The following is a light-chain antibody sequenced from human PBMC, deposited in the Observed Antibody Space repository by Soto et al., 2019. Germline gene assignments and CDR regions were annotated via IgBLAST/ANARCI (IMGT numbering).Light chain of an antibody. CDR1: QSVSSH. J-gene: IGKJ2*01. V-gene: IGKV3-11*01. CDR3: QQYGSSPYT. Sequence: EIVLTQSPATLSLSPGERATLSCRASQSVSSHLAWYQQKPGQSPRLLIYDASNRATGIPARFSGSGSGTDFTLTISSLEPEDFALYYCQQYGSSPYTFGQGTKLEIK. CDR2: DAS.